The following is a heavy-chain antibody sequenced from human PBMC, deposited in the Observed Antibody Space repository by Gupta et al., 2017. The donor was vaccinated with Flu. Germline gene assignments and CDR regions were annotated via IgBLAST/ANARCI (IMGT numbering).Heavy chain of an antibody. V-gene: IGHV4-59*08. CDR2: IYYSGST. J-gene: IGHJ4*02. CDR3: ARHAPRDRSTSCYGVRVCRYFDY. D-gene: IGHD2-2*01. Sequence: QPPGKGLEWIGYIYYSGSTNYNPSLKSRVTISVDTSKNQFSRKLSSVTAADTAVYYCARHAPRDRSTSCYGVRVCRYFDYWGQGTLVTVSS.